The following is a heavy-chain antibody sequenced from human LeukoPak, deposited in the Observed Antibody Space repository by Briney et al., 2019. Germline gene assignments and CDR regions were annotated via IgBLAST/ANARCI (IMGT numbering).Heavy chain of an antibody. CDR1: GFTFSSYA. J-gene: IGHJ4*02. CDR3: ASQGQQLVQGPRPPLY. D-gene: IGHD6-13*01. Sequence: GRSLRLSCAASGFTFSSYAMHWVRQAPGKGLEWVAVISYDGSNKYYADSVKGRFTISRDNSKNTLYLQMNSLRAEDTAVYYCASQGQQLVQGPRPPLYWGQGTLVTVSS. CDR2: ISYDGSNK. V-gene: IGHV3-30-3*01.